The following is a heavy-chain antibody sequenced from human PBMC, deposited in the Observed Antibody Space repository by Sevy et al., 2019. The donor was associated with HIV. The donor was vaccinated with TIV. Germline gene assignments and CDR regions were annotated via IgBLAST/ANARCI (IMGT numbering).Heavy chain of an antibody. CDR1: GFIFNNSA. Sequence: GGSLRLSCVASGFIFNNSAMSWVRQASKKGLEWVSGVSGSGGGTYYAESVEGRFTISRDNSKNTLYLQMNSLRAEDTAVYYCVKEQSDYMGPGDFWGQGTLVTVSS. V-gene: IGHV3-23*01. J-gene: IGHJ4*02. CDR2: VSGSGGGT. CDR3: VKEQSDYMGPGDF. D-gene: IGHD4-17*01.